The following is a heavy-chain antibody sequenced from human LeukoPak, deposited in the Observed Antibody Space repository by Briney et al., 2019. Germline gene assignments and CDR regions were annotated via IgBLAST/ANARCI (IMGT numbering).Heavy chain of an antibody. CDR3: AKDRAGGSGSFFDY. CDR2: ISWNSGSI. D-gene: IGHD1-26*01. CDR1: GFTFYDYA. Sequence: GGSLRLSCAASGFTFYDYAMHCVRQAPGKCLEWVSGISWNSGSIGYADSVKGRCTISRDNAKNSLYLQVNSLRPEETALYSCAKDRAGGSGSFFDYWGQGTLVTVSS. J-gene: IGHJ4*02. V-gene: IGHV3-9*01.